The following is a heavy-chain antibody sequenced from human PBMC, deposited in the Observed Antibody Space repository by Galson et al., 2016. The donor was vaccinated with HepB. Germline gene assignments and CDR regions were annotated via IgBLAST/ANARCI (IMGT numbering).Heavy chain of an antibody. CDR2: INPNVGST. J-gene: IGHJ6*02. CDR3: ARGDLNYYYALDV. V-gene: IGHV1-46*01. CDR1: GYTFTAYF. D-gene: IGHD3-3*01. Sequence: SVKVSCKASGYTFTAYFIYWVRQAPGQGLGWMGFINPNVGSTTFAQKFQDRVTMTRDTSTSTVFMELSSLRSEDTAVYFCARGDLNYYYALDVWGQGTTVTVSS.